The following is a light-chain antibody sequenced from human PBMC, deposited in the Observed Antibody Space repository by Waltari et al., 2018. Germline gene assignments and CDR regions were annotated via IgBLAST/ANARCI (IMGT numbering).Light chain of an antibody. CDR3: QQRSNWRWT. CDR1: QGGSSY. Sequence: EIVLTQSPATLSLSPGERATLTCRASQGGSSYLAWYQQKPGQAPRLLFYEASNRATGIPARFSGCGSGTDFTLTISSLEPEDFAVYYCQQRSNWRWTFGQGTKVEIK. V-gene: IGKV3-11*01. CDR2: EAS. J-gene: IGKJ1*01.